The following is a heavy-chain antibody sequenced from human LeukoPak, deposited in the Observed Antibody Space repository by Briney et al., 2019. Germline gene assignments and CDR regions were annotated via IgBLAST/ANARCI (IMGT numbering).Heavy chain of an antibody. J-gene: IGHJ6*03. CDR2: ISAYNGNT. CDR1: GYTFTSYG. V-gene: IGHV1-18*01. Sequence: GASVKVSCKASGYTFTSYGISWVRQAPGQGLEWMGWISAYNGNTNYAQKLQGRVTMTTDTSTSTAYMELRSLRSDDTAVYYCARDSPGGYDFWSGYYLHYMDVWGKGTTVTVSS. D-gene: IGHD3-3*01. CDR3: ARDSPGGYDFWSGYYLHYMDV.